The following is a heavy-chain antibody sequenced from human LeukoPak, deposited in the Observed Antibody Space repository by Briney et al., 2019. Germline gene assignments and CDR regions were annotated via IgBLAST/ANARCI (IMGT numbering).Heavy chain of an antibody. V-gene: IGHV3-7*03. D-gene: IGHD3-10*01. CDR3: ARDWGYYYGSGSYYPLYSYFDY. CDR1: GFTFSSYA. J-gene: IGHJ4*02. Sequence: GGSLRLSCAASGFTFSSYAMHWVRQAPGKGLEWVANIKQDGSEKYYVDSVKGRFTISRDNAKNSLYLQMNSLRAEDTAVYYCARDWGYYYGSGSYYPLYSYFDYWGQGTLVTVSS. CDR2: IKQDGSEK.